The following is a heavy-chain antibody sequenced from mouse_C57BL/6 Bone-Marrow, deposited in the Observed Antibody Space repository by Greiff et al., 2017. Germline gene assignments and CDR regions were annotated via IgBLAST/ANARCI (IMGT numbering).Heavy chain of an antibody. CDR3: ERQDYGSSYDYAMAY. CDR1: GFTFSDYG. D-gene: IGHD1-1*01. Sequence: EVQGVESGGGLVQPGGSLKLSCAASGFTFSDYGMAWVRQAPRKGPEWVAFISNLAYSIYYADTVTGRFTISRENAKNTLYLEMGRLRSEDTARFYCERQDYGSSYDYAMAYWGQGTSVPVSS. V-gene: IGHV5-15*01. CDR2: ISNLAYSI. J-gene: IGHJ4*01.